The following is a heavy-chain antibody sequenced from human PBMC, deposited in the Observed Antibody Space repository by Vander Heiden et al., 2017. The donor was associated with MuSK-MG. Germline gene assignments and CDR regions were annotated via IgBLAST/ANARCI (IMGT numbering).Heavy chain of an antibody. CDR2: IKFDSSER. CDR3: ATRNNPADTWAYFDF. CDR1: GINFNNNW. J-gene: IGHJ4*02. V-gene: IGHV3-7*01. D-gene: IGHD1-20*01. Sequence: DVQLMESGGGLVQAGGSLRLSCVGPGINFNNNWMTWVRHAPGRGLEWVANIKFDSSERYYVDSVKGRFTISRDNAKKSVYLEMSSLTAADTAMYYCATRNNPADTWAYFDFWGPGTLVTVSS.